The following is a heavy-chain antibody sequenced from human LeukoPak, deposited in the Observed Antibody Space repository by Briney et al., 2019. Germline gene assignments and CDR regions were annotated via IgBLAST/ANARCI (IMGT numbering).Heavy chain of an antibody. CDR1: GYTFTGYY. Sequence: GASVKVSCKASGYTFTGYYMHWVRQAPGQGLEWMGWINPNSGGTNYAQKLQGRVTMATDTSTSTAYTELRSLRSDDTAVYYCARDYFGIAAAGTYFDYWGQGTLVTVSS. CDR3: ARDYFGIAAAGTYFDY. D-gene: IGHD6-13*01. CDR2: INPNSGGT. J-gene: IGHJ4*02. V-gene: IGHV1-2*02.